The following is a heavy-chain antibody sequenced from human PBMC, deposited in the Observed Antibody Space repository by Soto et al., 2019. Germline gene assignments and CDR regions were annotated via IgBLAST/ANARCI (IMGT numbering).Heavy chain of an antibody. CDR2: INPSDGST. Sequence: QGQLVQSGAEVRMPGASVRVSCKASGFTFTRYYIHWVRQAPGQGLEWTGMINPSDGSTSSAQKFYGRVTMTRDLSTRTVYMELSGLRFDDTAVFYCTIVSWGAYVMDVWGQGTTVIVSS. CDR3: TIVSWGAYVMDV. D-gene: IGHD3-16*01. V-gene: IGHV1-46*01. J-gene: IGHJ6*02. CDR1: GFTFTRYY.